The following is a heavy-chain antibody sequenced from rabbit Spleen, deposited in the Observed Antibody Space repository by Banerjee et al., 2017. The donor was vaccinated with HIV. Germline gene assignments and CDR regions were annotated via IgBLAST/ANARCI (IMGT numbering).Heavy chain of an antibody. J-gene: IGHJ4*01. CDR1: GFSFNNNYY. CDR3: ARVDAASAAYGYDL. D-gene: IGHD6-1*01. Sequence: QQQLEESGGDLVKPEGSLTLTCTASGFSFNNNYYMCWVRQAPGKGLEWIACIHVGSSTTTYYATWAKGRFTISKTSSTTVTLQMTSLTAADTATYFCARVDAASAAYGYDLWGPGTLVTVS. CDR2: IHVGSSTTT. V-gene: IGHV1S45*01.